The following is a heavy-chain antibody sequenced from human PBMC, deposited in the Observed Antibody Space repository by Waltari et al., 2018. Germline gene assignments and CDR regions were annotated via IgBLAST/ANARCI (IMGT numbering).Heavy chain of an antibody. V-gene: IGHV1-2*02. CDR3: ARDLIVGATMPINWFDP. CDR2: INPNSGGT. CDR1: GYTFTGYY. Sequence: QVQLVQSGAEVKKPGASVTVSCKASGYTFTGYYMHWVRQAPGQGLEWMGWINPNSGGTNYAQKFQGRVTMTRDTSISTAYMELSRLRSDDTAVYYCARDLIVGATMPINWFDPWGQGTLVTVSS. J-gene: IGHJ5*02. D-gene: IGHD1-26*01.